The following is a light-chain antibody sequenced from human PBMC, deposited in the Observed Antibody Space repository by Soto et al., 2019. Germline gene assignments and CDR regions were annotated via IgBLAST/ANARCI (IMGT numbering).Light chain of an antibody. CDR1: SSNIGSNT. J-gene: IGLJ1*01. CDR2: SHN. CDR3: AAWDDSLNGYV. Sequence: QLVLTQPPSASGTPGQRVTISCSGSSSNIGSNTVNWYQQLPGTAPTLLIYSHNQRPSGVPDRCSGSKSGTSASLAISGLQSEDEADYYCAAWDDSLNGYVFGTGTKLTVL. V-gene: IGLV1-44*01.